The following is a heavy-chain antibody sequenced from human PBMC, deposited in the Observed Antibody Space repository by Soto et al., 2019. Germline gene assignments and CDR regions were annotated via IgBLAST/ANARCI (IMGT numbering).Heavy chain of an antibody. J-gene: IGHJ6*03. CDR1: GFTFSNAW. V-gene: IGHV3-15*01. CDR2: IKSKTDGGTT. Sequence: GGSLRLSCAASGFTFSNAWMSWVRQAPGKGLEWVGRIKSKTDGGTTDYAAPVKGRFTISRDDSKNTLYLQMNSLKTEDTAVYYCTTGDIVVVPAATPNDYYYYYMDVWGKGTTVTVSS. CDR3: TTGDIVVVPAATPNDYYYYYMDV. D-gene: IGHD2-2*01.